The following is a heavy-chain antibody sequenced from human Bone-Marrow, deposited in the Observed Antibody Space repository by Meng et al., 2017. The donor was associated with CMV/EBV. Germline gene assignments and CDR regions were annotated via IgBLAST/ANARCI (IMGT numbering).Heavy chain of an antibody. CDR1: GFTFSSYW. Sequence: GESLKISCAASGFTFSSYWMNWVRQAPGKGLEWVAVISGSGGTTSYADSVKGRFTISRDNSKNTLYLQMNSLRAEDTAVYYCAKLNGIVVVPAAIGAFDIWGQGTMVTVSS. J-gene: IGHJ3*02. CDR2: ISGSGGTT. D-gene: IGHD2-2*02. V-gene: IGHV3-23*01. CDR3: AKLNGIVVVPAAIGAFDI.